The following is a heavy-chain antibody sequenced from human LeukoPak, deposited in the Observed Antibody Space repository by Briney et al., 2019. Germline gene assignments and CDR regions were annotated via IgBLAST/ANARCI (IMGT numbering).Heavy chain of an antibody. CDR1: GFTFSRHA. CDR3: AKVTDSSGYFPSDY. Sequence: GRSLRLSCAASGFTFSRHAMHWVRQAPGKGLEWVAVIWYDGSNKYYADSVKGRSTISRDNSNNTLYLQMNSLRPDDTAVYYCAKVTDSSGYFPSDYWGQGTLVTVSS. CDR2: IWYDGSNK. V-gene: IGHV3-33*06. D-gene: IGHD3-22*01. J-gene: IGHJ4*02.